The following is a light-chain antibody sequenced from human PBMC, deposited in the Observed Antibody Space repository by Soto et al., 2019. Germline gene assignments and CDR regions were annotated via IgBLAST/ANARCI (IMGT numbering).Light chain of an antibody. Sequence: EIVLTQSPDTLSLSPGERATLSCRASQSVSSSYLAWYQQKPGQAPRLLIYGASSRATGIPDRFSGSGSGTDFTLTISRLEPEDFAVYYCQQRSSWPITFGQGTRLEI. CDR1: QSVSSSY. J-gene: IGKJ5*01. CDR2: GAS. V-gene: IGKV3D-20*02. CDR3: QQRSSWPIT.